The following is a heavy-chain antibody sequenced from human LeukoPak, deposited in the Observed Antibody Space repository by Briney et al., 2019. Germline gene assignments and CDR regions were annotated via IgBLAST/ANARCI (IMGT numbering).Heavy chain of an antibody. CDR1: GYTFTSLD. CDR2: INPNSGNR. V-gene: IGHV1-8*03. Sequence: ASVKVSCKASGYTFTSLDINWVRQATGQGLELMGWINPNSGNRGYAQQFQGRVTITRDTSISTAYMELTSLRSEDTAVYYCARVDGSPDYWGQGTLVTVSP. CDR3: ARVDGSPDY. J-gene: IGHJ4*02. D-gene: IGHD2-15*01.